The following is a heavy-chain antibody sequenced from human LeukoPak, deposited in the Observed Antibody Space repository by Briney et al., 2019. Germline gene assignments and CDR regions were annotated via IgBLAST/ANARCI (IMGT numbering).Heavy chain of an antibody. CDR2: MSPKSGKT. CDR1: GYTFTTYD. Sequence: ASVKVSCKASGYTFTTYDINWVRQAAGQGLEWMGWMSPKSGKTGYGQKFQGRFSITWDASMSTAYMELTRLTSDDTAAYYCGTTKPDNSEIYNWGQGTLVTVSS. D-gene: IGHD3-22*01. CDR3: GTTKPDNSEIYN. V-gene: IGHV1-8*03. J-gene: IGHJ4*02.